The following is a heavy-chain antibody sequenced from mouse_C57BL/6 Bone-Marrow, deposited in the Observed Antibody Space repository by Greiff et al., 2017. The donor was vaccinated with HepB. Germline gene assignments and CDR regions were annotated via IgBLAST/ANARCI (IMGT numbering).Heavy chain of an antibody. V-gene: IGHV1-39*01. Sequence: EVKLMESGPELVKPGASVKISCKASGYSFTDYNMNWVKQSNGKSLEWIGVINPNYGTTSYNQKFKGKATLTVDQSSSTAYMQLNSLTSEDSAVYYCARGATVVPYFDVWGTGTTVTVSS. CDR3: ARGATVVPYFDV. D-gene: IGHD1-1*01. CDR2: INPNYGTT. J-gene: IGHJ1*03. CDR1: GYSFTDYN.